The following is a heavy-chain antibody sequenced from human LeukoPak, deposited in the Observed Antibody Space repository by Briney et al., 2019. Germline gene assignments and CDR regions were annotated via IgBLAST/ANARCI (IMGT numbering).Heavy chain of an antibody. CDR1: GFTFSSYE. D-gene: IGHD3-22*01. CDR3: AELGITMIEGV. Sequence: GGSLRLSCAASGFTFSSYEMNWVRQAPGKGLEWVSYISSSGSTIYYADCVKGRFTISRDNAKNSLYLQMNSLRAEDTAVYYCAELGITMIEGVWGKGTTVTISS. V-gene: IGHV3-48*03. J-gene: IGHJ6*04. CDR2: ISSSGSTI.